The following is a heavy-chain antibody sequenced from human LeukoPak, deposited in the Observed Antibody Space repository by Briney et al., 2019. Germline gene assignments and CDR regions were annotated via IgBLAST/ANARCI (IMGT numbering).Heavy chain of an antibody. J-gene: IGHJ3*02. V-gene: IGHV3-30*01. CDR1: GFTFSSYA. Sequence: GGSLRLSCAASGFTFSSYAMHWVRQAPGKGLEWMAVISYDGSNKYYADSVKGRFTISRDNSKNTLYLQMNSLRAEDTAVYYCARAGVHYYDSSGFAPHAFDIWGQGTMVTVSS. D-gene: IGHD3-22*01. CDR2: ISYDGSNK. CDR3: ARAGVHYYDSSGFAPHAFDI.